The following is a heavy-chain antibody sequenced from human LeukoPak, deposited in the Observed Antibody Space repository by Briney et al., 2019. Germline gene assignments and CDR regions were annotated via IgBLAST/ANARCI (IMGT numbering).Heavy chain of an antibody. V-gene: IGHV4-39*07. CDR2: IYYSGST. CDR1: GGSISSSSYY. Sequence: SETLSLTCTVSGGSISSSSYYWGWIRQPPGKGLEWIGSIYYSGSTYYNPSLKSRITISVDTSKNQFSLKLSSVTAADTAVYYCARGRYDFWSGDHNWFDPWGQGTLVTVSS. CDR3: ARGRYDFWSGDHNWFDP. J-gene: IGHJ5*02. D-gene: IGHD3-3*01.